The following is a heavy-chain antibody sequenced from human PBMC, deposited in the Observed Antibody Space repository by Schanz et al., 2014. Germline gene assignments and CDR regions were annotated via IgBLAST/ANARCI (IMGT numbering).Heavy chain of an antibody. D-gene: IGHD3-10*01. J-gene: IGHJ4*02. CDR2: INPNSGDT. Sequence: QVQLVQSGAEVKKPGASVKVSCKASGYTTFTDYYIHWVRQAPGQGLEWMGWINPNSGDTNYAQKFQGRVTITRDTSASTAYMELSSLTSEDTAVHYCARGRGFYDYWGQGTLVTVSS. CDR3: ARGRGFYDY. CDR1: GYTTFTDYY. V-gene: IGHV1-2*02.